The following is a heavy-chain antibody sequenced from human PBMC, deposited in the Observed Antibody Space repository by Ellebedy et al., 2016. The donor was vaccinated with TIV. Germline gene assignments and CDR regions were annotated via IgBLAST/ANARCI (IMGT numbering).Heavy chain of an antibody. CDR2: IYYSGST. Sequence: SETLSLTXTVSGGSISSGDYYWSWIRQPPGKGLEWIGYIYYSGSTYYNPSLKSRVTISVDTSKNQFSLKLSSVTAADTAVYYCARGITMIGEDNWGQGTLVTVSS. CDR1: GGSISSGDYY. CDR3: ARGITMIGEDN. J-gene: IGHJ4*02. D-gene: IGHD3-22*01. V-gene: IGHV4-30-4*01.